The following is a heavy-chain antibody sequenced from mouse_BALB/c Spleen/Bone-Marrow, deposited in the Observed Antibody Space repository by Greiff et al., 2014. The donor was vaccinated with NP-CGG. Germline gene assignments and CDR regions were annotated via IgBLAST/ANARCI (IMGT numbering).Heavy chain of an antibody. D-gene: IGHD2-14*01. J-gene: IGHJ4*01. V-gene: IGHV2-9*02. Sequence: QVQLKQSGPGLVAPSQSLSITCTVSGFSLTSYGVHWVRQPPGKGLEGLGVIWAGGSTNYISALMSRLSITKDNSKSQVFLKMNSLQTDDTAMYYCFSYYRYADYAMDYWGQGASVTVSS. CDR3: FSYYRYADYAMDY. CDR1: GFSLTSYG. CDR2: IWAGGST.